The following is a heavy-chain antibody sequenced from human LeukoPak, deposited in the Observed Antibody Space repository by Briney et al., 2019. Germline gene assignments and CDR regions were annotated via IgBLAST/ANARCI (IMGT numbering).Heavy chain of an antibody. D-gene: IGHD3-10*01. CDR2: IYYSGST. CDR3: ARHYGP. CDR1: GFTFSSYW. J-gene: IGHJ4*02. V-gene: IGHV4-39*01. Sequence: PGGSLRLSCAASGFTFSSYWMTWVRQGPGKGLEWIGSIYYSGSTYYNPSLKSRVTISVDTSKNQFSLKLNSVTATDAAVYYCARHYGPWGQGTLVTVSS.